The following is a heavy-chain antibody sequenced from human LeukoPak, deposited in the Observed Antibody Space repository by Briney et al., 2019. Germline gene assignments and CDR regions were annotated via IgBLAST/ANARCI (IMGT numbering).Heavy chain of an antibody. CDR1: GYTFTGYS. Sequence: ASVKVSCKASGYTFTGYSMHWVRQAPGQGLEWMGWISAYNGNTNYAQKFQGRVTMTRNTSISTAYMELSSLRSEDTAVYYCARSCTNGVCYWYYYYGMDVWGQGTTVTVSS. D-gene: IGHD2-8*01. CDR2: ISAYNGNT. V-gene: IGHV1-2*02. CDR3: ARSCTNGVCYWYYYYGMDV. J-gene: IGHJ6*02.